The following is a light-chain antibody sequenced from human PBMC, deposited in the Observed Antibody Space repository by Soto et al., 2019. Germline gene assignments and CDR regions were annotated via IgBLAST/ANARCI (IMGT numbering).Light chain of an antibody. CDR3: SSYTSRSSSTYV. Sequence: QSALTQPASVSGSPGQSITISCTGTSSDVGGYNYVSWYQQHPGKAPKLMIYDVSNRPSGVSNRFSGSKSGNTASLTISGLQAEDEADYYCSSYTSRSSSTYVFGTGPKVTVL. J-gene: IGLJ1*01. V-gene: IGLV2-14*01. CDR2: DVS. CDR1: SSDVGGYNY.